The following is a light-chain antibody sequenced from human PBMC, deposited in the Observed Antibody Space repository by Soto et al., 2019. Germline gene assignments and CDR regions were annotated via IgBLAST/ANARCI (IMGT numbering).Light chain of an antibody. CDR1: QNIGTY. J-gene: IGKJ2*01. V-gene: IGKV1-39*01. Sequence: DIQMTQSPSSLSASVGDRVTITCRASQNIGTYLNWYQQKPGKAPTVLIYTASTLQSGVPSRFSGSGSGTDFTLTINSLQTEDSSNFYWQQSYSSPVYTFGPGTKLEIK. CDR3: QQSYSSPVYT. CDR2: TAS.